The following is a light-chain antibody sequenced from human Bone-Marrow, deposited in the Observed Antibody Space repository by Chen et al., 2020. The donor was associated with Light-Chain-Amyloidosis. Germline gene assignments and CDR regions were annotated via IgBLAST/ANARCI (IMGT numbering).Light chain of an antibody. Sequence: QSALTQPASVSVSPGQSITITCTGTSSDVGGDNHVSWYQQHPDKAPKLMIYEVTNRPSWVPDRFSGSKSDNSASLTISGLQTEVEADYFCSSYTITITLVFGSGTRVTVL. CDR1: SSDVGGDNH. J-gene: IGLJ1*01. CDR2: EVT. V-gene: IGLV2-14*01. CDR3: SSYTITITLV.